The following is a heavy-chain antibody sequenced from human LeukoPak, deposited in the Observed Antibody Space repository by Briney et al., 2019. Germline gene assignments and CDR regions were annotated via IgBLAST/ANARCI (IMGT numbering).Heavy chain of an antibody. CDR3: AKGTTYYYGSGSYQYYFDY. CDR2: ITGTGDTT. Sequence: GGSLRLSCAASGFTFSSYAMSWVRQAPGKGLEWVSGITGTGDTTDYADSVKGRFTISRDNSKNTLYLQMNSLRAEDTAVYYCAKGTTYYYGSGSYQYYFDYWGQGTLVTVSS. J-gene: IGHJ4*02. D-gene: IGHD3-10*01. CDR1: GFTFSSYA. V-gene: IGHV3-23*01.